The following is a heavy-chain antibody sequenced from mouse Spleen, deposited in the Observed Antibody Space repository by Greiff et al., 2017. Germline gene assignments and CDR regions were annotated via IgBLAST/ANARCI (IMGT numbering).Heavy chain of an antibody. CDR2: IDPSDSYT. V-gene: IGHV1-69*01. Sequence: VQLQQPGAELVMPGASVKLSCKASGYTFTSYWMHWVKQRPGQGLEWIGEIDPSDSYTNYNQKFKGKATLTVDKSSSTAYMQLSSLTSEDSAVYYCARGGPYDSWFAYWGQGTLVTVSA. D-gene: IGHD2-4*01. J-gene: IGHJ3*01. CDR3: ARGGPYDSWFAY. CDR1: GYTFTSYW.